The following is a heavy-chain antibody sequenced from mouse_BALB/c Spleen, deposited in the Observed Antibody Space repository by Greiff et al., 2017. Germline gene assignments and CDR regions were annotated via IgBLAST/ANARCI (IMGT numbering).Heavy chain of an antibody. CDR2: ISYDGSN. V-gene: IGHV3-6*02. D-gene: IGHD1-1*02. J-gene: IGHJ4*01. CDR3: ARKLWSYAMDY. CDR1: GYSITSGYY. Sequence: EVQLQESGPGLVKPSQSLSLTCSVTGYSITSGYYWNWIRQFPGNKLEWMGYISYDGSNNYNPSLKNRISITRDTSKNQFFLKLNSVTTEDTATYYCARKLWSYAMDYWGQGTSVTVSS.